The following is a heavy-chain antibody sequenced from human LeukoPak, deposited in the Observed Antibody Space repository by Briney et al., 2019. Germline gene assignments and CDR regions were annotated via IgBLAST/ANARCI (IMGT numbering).Heavy chain of an antibody. V-gene: IGHV1-69*04. CDR1: GGTFSSYA. CDR2: IIPILGIA. Sequence: GASVKVSCKASGGTFSSYAISWVRQAPGQGLEWMGRIIPILGIANYAQKFQGRVTIAADKSTSTAYMELSSLRSEDTAVYYCAREERWELLRGDYWNWGQGTLVTVSS. J-gene: IGHJ4*02. CDR3: AREERWELLRGDYWN. D-gene: IGHD1-26*01.